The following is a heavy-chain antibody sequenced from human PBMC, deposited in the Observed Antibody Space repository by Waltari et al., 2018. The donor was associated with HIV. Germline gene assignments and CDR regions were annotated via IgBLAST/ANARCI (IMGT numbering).Heavy chain of an antibody. D-gene: IGHD6-19*01. CDR1: GYSFTTYA. J-gene: IGHJ4*02. Sequence: QVQVVQSGSELMQPGASVKVSCKASGYSFTTYAIHWVRPAPGQGLEWMGWINTDTGNPTYAQGFAGRFVFSLDTSVTTAFLQISSLKAEDTAVYYCARGITGWTNDFWGQGTLVTVSS. CDR2: INTDTGNP. V-gene: IGHV7-4-1*02. CDR3: ARGITGWTNDF.